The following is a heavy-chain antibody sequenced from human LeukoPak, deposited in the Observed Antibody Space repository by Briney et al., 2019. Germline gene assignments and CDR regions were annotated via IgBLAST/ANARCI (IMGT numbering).Heavy chain of an antibody. Sequence: GGSLRLSCAASGFTFSSYAMPWVRQAPGNGLEWLAVISYDGSNKYYADSVKGRFTISRDNSKNTLYLQMNSLRAVDTAVYYCARGSYYYDSSGYYFDYWGQGTLVTVSS. CDR1: GFTFSSYA. CDR3: ARGSYYYDSSGYYFDY. V-gene: IGHV3-30*01. D-gene: IGHD3-22*01. CDR2: ISYDGSNK. J-gene: IGHJ4*02.